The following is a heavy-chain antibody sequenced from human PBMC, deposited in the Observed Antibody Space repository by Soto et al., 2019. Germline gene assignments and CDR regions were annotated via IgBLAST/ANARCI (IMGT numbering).Heavy chain of an antibody. Sequence: GASVKVSCKVSGYTLTELSMHWVRQAPGKGLEWMGGFDPEDGETIYAQKFQGRVTMTEDTSTDTAYMELSSLRSDDTAVYYCAGAEGYCSGGRCSGDNWFDPWGQGTLVTVCS. V-gene: IGHV1-24*01. CDR1: GYTLTELS. J-gene: IGHJ5*02. CDR2: FDPEDGET. CDR3: AGAEGYCSGGRCSGDNWFDP. D-gene: IGHD2-15*01.